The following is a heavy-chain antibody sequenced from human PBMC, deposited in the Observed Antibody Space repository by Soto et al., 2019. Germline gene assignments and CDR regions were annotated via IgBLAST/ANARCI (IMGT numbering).Heavy chain of an antibody. J-gene: IGHJ4*02. CDR2: IFSSGST. Sequence: SETLSLTWTVSGGSINAFYWSGVGQPAGKGLEWIGRIFSSGSTSFNPSLESRVAMSVDTSKDHFSLNLSSVTAADMAVYYCAREGSYSAYNFAHGIQLWSFDFWGQGALVTVSS. D-gene: IGHD5-12*01. V-gene: IGHV4-4*07. CDR3: AREGSYSAYNFAHGIQLWSFDF. CDR1: GGSINAFY.